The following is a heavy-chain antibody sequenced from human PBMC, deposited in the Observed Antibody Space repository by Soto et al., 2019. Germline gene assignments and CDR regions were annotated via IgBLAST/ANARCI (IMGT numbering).Heavy chain of an antibody. Sequence: ASVKVSCKASGYTFTSYAMHWVRQAPGQRLEWMGWINAGNGNTKYSQKFQGRVTITRDTSASTAYMELSSLRSEDTAVYYCARGGRYCSSTSCPARYFRHWCQGTLVTLSS. CDR1: GYTFTSYA. CDR2: INAGNGNT. CDR3: ARGGRYCSSTSCPARYFRH. D-gene: IGHD2-2*01. J-gene: IGHJ1*01. V-gene: IGHV1-3*01.